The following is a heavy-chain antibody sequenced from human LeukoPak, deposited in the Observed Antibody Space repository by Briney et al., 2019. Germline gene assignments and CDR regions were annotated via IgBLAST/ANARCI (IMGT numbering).Heavy chain of an antibody. D-gene: IGHD2-2*01. Sequence: GASVKVSCKASGYTFSNFGINWVRQAPGQGLEWIAWISGNNDNPNYGQKFQGRFTVTTDSSTSTAYMELRNLRSDDTAVYYCARDGTSTDDYWGQETLVTVSS. CDR1: GYTFSNFG. CDR2: ISGNNDNP. V-gene: IGHV1-18*01. J-gene: IGHJ4*02. CDR3: ARDGTSTDDY.